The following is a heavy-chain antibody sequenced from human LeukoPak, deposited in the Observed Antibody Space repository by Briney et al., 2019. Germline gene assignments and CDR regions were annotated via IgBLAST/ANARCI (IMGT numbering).Heavy chain of an antibody. Sequence: ASVKLSCKPSGYTFTSFGISWVRQAPGQGLEWMGWIGAYNGDTNYAQKFQGRVTMTTDTSTSTAYMYLRSLRSDDTAVYYCTRDHCRGDNCPSFDYWGQGTLVTVSS. CDR3: TRDHCRGDNCPSFDY. CDR1: GYTFTSFG. D-gene: IGHD2-15*01. V-gene: IGHV1-18*04. CDR2: IGAYNGDT. J-gene: IGHJ4*02.